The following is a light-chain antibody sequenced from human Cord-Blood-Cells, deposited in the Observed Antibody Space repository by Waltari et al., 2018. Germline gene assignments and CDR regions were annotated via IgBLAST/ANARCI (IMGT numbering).Light chain of an antibody. V-gene: IGLV2-14*01. CDR3: SSYTSSSTSFYV. CDR2: EVS. Sequence: QSALTQPASVSGSPGQSITISCTGTSSDVGGYNYASWYQQHPGKAPKLIIYEVSNRPSGVSNRFSGSKSGNTASLTISGLQAEDEADYYCSSYTSSSTSFYVFGTGTKVTVL. J-gene: IGLJ1*01. CDR1: SSDVGGYNY.